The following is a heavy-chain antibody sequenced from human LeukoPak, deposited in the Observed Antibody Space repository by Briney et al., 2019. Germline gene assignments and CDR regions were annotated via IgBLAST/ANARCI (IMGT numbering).Heavy chain of an antibody. V-gene: IGHV1-8*02. D-gene: IGHD1-26*01. CDR1: GYTFTGYY. CDR3: ARGPSGFKDYYMDV. J-gene: IGHJ6*03. CDR2: MNPNSGST. Sequence: ASVKVSCKASGYTFTGYYLHWVRQATGQGLEWMGWMNPNSGSTYYAQKFQGRVTMTRNTSISTAYMELSSLRSEDTAVYYCARGPSGFKDYYMDVWGKGTTVTVSS.